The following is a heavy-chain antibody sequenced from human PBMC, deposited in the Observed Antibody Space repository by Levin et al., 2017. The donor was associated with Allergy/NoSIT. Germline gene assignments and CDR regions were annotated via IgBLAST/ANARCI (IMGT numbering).Heavy chain of an antibody. J-gene: IGHJ4*02. V-gene: IGHV3-23*01. CDR2: ISGYGEST. CDR3: ARDATLLATSEDYLDY. Sequence: PTGGSLRLSCAASGFTFNSHAMTWVRQAPGKGLEWVSTISGYGESTYYAESVKGRFTISRDNPRNTLHLLMTSLRAGDTAIYYCARDATLLATSEDYLDYWGQGTRVSVSS. D-gene: IGHD5-12*01. CDR1: GFTFNSHA.